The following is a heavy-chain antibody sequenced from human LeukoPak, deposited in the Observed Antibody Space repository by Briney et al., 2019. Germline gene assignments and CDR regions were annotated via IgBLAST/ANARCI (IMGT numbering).Heavy chain of an antibody. V-gene: IGHV3-23*01. CDR1: GFTFSSYA. CDR3: AKAYYYNILTGYYEPPFDY. J-gene: IGHJ4*02. CDR2: ISGRGGST. D-gene: IGHD3-9*01. Sequence: GGSLRLSCAASGFTFSSYAMSWVRQAPGKGLEWVSAISGRGGSTKYADSVKGRFTISRDNSKNTLYLQMNSLRAEDTAVYYCAKAYYYNILTGYYEPPFDYWGQGTLVTVSS.